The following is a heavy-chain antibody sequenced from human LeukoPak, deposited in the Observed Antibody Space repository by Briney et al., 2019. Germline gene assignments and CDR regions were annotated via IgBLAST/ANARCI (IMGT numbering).Heavy chain of an antibody. J-gene: IGHJ5*02. CDR3: ARDAYGSGSYLNWFDP. D-gene: IGHD3-10*01. CDR2: INPNSGGT. Sequence: ASVKVSCKASGYSFTSHYMHWVRQAPGQGLEWMGWINPNSGGTNYAQKFQGRVTMTRDTSISTAYMELSRLRSDDTAVYYCARDAYGSGSYLNWFDPWGQGTLVTVSS. V-gene: IGHV1-2*02. CDR1: GYSFTSHY.